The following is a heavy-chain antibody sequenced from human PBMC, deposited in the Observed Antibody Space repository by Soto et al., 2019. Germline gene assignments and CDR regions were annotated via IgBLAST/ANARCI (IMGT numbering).Heavy chain of an antibody. CDR2: INHSGST. Sequence: QVQLQQWGAGLLKPSETLSLTCAVYGGSFSGYYWSWIRQPPGKGLEWIGEINHSGSTNYNPSLKSRVTISVDTSKNQFSLKLSSVTAADTAVYYWARRWEPGGYFDYWGQGTLVTVSS. D-gene: IGHD1-26*01. CDR1: GGSFSGYY. V-gene: IGHV4-34*01. J-gene: IGHJ4*02. CDR3: ARRWEPGGYFDY.